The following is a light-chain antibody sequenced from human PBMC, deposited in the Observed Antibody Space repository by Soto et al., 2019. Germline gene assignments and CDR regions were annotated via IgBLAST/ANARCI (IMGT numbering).Light chain of an antibody. CDR1: QSFRGL. J-gene: IGKJ5*01. CDR3: QQRHMWPIT. CDR2: DAY. Sequence: EVVLTQSPVTLSLSPGERATLSCRASQSFRGLLAWYQQKPGQAPRLLIYDAYNRATGIPPRFGGSGSGTDFTFTISSLEPEDYAVYYCQQRHMWPITFGQGTRLEIK. V-gene: IGKV3-11*01.